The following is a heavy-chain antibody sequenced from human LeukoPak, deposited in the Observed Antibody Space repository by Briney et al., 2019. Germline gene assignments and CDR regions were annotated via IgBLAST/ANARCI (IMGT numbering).Heavy chain of an antibody. CDR1: GESFSGDY. J-gene: IGHJ3*02. Sequence: SETLSLTCAVYGESFSGDYWSWIRQPPGKGLEWIGEIYHSGDTNYNPSLKSRVTISVDTSKNQFSLKLSSVTAADTAVYYCARQLLWFGDPDAFDIWGQGTMVTVSS. CDR2: IYHSGDT. V-gene: IGHV4-34*01. D-gene: IGHD3-10*01. CDR3: ARQLLWFGDPDAFDI.